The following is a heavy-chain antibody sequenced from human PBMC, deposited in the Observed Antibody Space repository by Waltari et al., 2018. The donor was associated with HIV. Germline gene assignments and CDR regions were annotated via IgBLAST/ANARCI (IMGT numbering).Heavy chain of an antibody. D-gene: IGHD5-18*01. Sequence: QLPLQELGPGLVKPSETLSLTCTVSGGSISSSNYFWGWIRQPPGKGLECIGSIYHSGSTYYNPSLKSRVTISVDTSKSQFSLKLSSVTAADTAVYYCASTGYTYGLDYWGQGTLVTVSS. CDR2: IYHSGST. CDR3: ASTGYTYGLDY. V-gene: IGHV4-39*01. CDR1: GGSISSSNYF. J-gene: IGHJ4*02.